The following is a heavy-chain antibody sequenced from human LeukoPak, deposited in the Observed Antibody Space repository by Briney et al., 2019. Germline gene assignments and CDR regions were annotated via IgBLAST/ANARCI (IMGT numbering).Heavy chain of an antibody. CDR3: AKDSRYPGGYYYYMDV. Sequence: GGSLRLSCEAAGFSFRDYPMGWVRRASGKRLEWVSGISAGADVIFYADPVKGRFTISRDNSKNTLYLQMNSLRAEDTAVYYCAKDSRYPGGYYYYMDVWGKGTTVTVSS. D-gene: IGHD4-23*01. CDR1: GFSFRDYP. V-gene: IGHV3-23*01. J-gene: IGHJ6*03. CDR2: ISAGADVI.